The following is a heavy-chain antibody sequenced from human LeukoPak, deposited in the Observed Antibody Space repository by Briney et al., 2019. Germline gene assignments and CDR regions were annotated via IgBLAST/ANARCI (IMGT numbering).Heavy chain of an antibody. CDR1: GGSINSYY. V-gene: IGHV4-59*08. CDR2: ISYTGNT. D-gene: IGHD6-13*01. J-gene: IGHJ6*02. CDR3: ARHRRDVQLVGHSALDV. Sequence: PSETLSLTCAVSGGSINSYYWSWIRQPPGKGLEWIGYISYTGNTKYNPSLKSRITMSVDTSKIQFSLRLRSVTAADTAVYYCARHRRDVQLVGHSALDVWGQGTTVTVSS.